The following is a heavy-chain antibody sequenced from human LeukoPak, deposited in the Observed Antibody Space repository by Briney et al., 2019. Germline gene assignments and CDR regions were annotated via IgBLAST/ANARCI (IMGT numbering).Heavy chain of an antibody. CDR2: ISSSSSYI. J-gene: IGHJ3*02. D-gene: IGHD3-3*01. Sequence: GGSLRLSCAASGFTFSSYSMNWVRQAPGKGLEWVSSISSSSSYIYYADSVKGRFTISRDNAKNSLYLQMNSLRAEDTAVYYCARDRTVDFWSGFSAFDIWGQGTMVTVSS. CDR3: ARDRTVDFWSGFSAFDI. CDR1: GFTFSSYS. V-gene: IGHV3-21*01.